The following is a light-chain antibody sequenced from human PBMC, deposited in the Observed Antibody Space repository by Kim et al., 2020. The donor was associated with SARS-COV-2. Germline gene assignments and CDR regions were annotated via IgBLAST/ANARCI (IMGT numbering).Light chain of an antibody. CDR3: NSRDSSGNHWV. CDR1: SLRSYY. V-gene: IGLV3-19*01. Sequence: SSELTQDPDVSVALGQTVRIKCQGDSLRSYYASWYQQKPGQAPVLVIYGKNNRPSGIPDRFSGSSSGNTASLTITGAQAEDEADYYCNSRDSSGNHWVFGG. J-gene: IGLJ3*02. CDR2: GKN.